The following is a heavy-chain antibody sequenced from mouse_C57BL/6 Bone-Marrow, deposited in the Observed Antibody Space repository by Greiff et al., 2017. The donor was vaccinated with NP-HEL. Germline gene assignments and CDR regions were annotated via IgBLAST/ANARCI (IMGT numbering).Heavy chain of an antibody. CDR2: IYPGSGNT. CDR1: GYTFTDYY. D-gene: IGHD1-1*01. V-gene: IGHV1-76*01. CDR3: ARSNYGSSFPV. Sequence: VQLQQSGAELVRPGASVKLSCKASGYTFTDYYINWVKQRPGQGLEWIARIYPGSGNTYYNEKFKGKATLTAEKSSSTAYMQLSSLTSEDSAVYVCARSNYGSSFPVWGTGTTVTVSS. J-gene: IGHJ1*03.